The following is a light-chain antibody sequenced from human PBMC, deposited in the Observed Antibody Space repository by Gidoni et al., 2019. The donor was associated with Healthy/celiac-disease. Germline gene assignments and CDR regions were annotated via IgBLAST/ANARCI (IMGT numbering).Light chain of an antibody. CDR2: AAS. CDR1: QSISSY. CDR3: QKSYSTLWT. Sequence: DLHMTQSPSSLSASVGDRVTITCRASQSISSYLNWYQQKPGKAPKLLIYAASSLQSGVPSRFSGSGSGTDCTLTISSLQPEEFETYYCQKSYSTLWTLGRGTKVEIK. V-gene: IGKV1-39*01. J-gene: IGKJ1*01.